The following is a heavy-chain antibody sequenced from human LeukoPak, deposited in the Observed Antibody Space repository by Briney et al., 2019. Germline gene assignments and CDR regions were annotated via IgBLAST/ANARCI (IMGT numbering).Heavy chain of an antibody. CDR2: INPDSGAT. D-gene: IGHD6-19*01. V-gene: IGHV1-2*02. CDR1: GYNFTDYF. J-gene: IGHJ4*02. Sequence: ASVKVSCKAYGYNFTDYFIHWLRQAPGQGLELMGWINPDSGATNYPQRFQGRVTMTRDTSLSTVYMELNRLRSDETAIYYCTRIGSPSIAVAASWDHWGQGTLVTVSS. CDR3: TRIGSPSIAVAASWDH.